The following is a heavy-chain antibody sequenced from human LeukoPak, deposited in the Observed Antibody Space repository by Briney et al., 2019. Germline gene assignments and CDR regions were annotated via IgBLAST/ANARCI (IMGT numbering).Heavy chain of an antibody. CDR3: ARAASRRLLWFGELFIHMDV. J-gene: IGHJ6*03. Sequence: ASVKVSRKASGYTFTGYYLHWVRQAPGQGLEWMGWMNPNSGNTGYAQKFQGRVTMTRNTSISTAYMELSSLRSEDTAVYYCARAASRRLLWFGELFIHMDVWGKGTTVTISS. D-gene: IGHD3-10*01. CDR1: GYTFTGYY. CDR2: MNPNSGNT. V-gene: IGHV1-8*01.